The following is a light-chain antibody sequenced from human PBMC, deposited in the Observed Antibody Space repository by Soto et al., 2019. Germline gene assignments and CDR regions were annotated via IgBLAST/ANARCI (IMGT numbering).Light chain of an antibody. J-gene: IGKJ2*01. CDR1: QSVSSSY. CDR2: GAS. CDR3: QPYGSSPPYT. Sequence: EIVLTQSPGTLSLSPGERATLSCRASQSVSSSYLAWYQQKPGQAPRLLIYGASSRATGIPDRFSCSVSGTDFTLTISRLEPEDFAVYYCQPYGSSPPYTFGQGTKLEIK. V-gene: IGKV3-20*01.